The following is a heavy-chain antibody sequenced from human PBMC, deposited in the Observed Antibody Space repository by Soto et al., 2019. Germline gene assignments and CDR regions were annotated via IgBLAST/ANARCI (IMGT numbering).Heavy chain of an antibody. CDR1: GFSFSFYN. CDR3: ARANMIRGVIIAKGFDY. V-gene: IGHV3-21*01. Sequence: DVQLVESGGGLVKPGGSLRLSCAASGFSFSFYNMYWVRQAPGKGLEWVSSISSSSSYIFYADSVKGRFTISRDNAKKSLHLQMNSLRVEDTAVYYCARANMIRGVIIAKGFDYWGQGTLVTVSS. D-gene: IGHD3-10*01. CDR2: ISSSSSYI. J-gene: IGHJ4*02.